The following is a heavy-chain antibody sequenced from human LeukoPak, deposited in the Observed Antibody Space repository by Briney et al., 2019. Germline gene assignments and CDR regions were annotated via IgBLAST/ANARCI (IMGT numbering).Heavy chain of an antibody. V-gene: IGHV3-15*01. CDR1: GFTFSNAW. Sequence: GGSLRLSCAASGFTFSNAWMSWVRQAPGKGLEWVGRIKSKTDGGTTDYAAPVKGRFTISRDDSKSIAYLQMNSLKTEDTAMYYCTRGGYSFDYSFDYWGQGTLVTVSS. D-gene: IGHD2-15*01. CDR2: IKSKTDGGTT. J-gene: IGHJ4*02. CDR3: TRGGYSFDYSFDY.